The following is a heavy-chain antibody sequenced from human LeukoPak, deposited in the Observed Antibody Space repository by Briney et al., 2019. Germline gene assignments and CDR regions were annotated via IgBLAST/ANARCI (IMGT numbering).Heavy chain of an antibody. V-gene: IGHV5-51*01. Sequence: GESLKISCKGSGYSFTSYWIGWVRQMPGKGLEWMGIIYPGDSDTRYSPSFQGQVTISADKSISTAYLQWSSLKASDTAMNYCARHYWGSSYAFDIWGQGTMVTVSS. CDR1: GYSFTSYW. CDR3: ARHYWGSSYAFDI. J-gene: IGHJ3*02. CDR2: IYPGDSDT. D-gene: IGHD6-6*01.